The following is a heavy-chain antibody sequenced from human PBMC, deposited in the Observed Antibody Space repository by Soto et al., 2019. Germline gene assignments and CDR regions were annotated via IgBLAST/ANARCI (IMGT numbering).Heavy chain of an antibody. J-gene: IGHJ4*02. CDR3: ARSRSSGWFLFDY. V-gene: IGHV4-39*01. Sequence: QLQLQESGPGLVKPSETLSLTCTVSGGSISSSSYYWGWIRQPPGKGLEWIGSIYYSGSTYYNPSLKSRVTIPVDTPKNQFSLRLSSVTATDTAVYFCARSRSSGWFLFDYWGQGTLVTVSS. D-gene: IGHD6-19*01. CDR2: IYYSGST. CDR1: GGSISSSSYY.